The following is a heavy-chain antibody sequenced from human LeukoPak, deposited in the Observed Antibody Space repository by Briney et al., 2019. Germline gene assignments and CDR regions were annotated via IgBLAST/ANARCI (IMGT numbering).Heavy chain of an antibody. CDR2: IYYSGST. V-gene: IGHV4-59*01. CDR1: GGSISSYY. Sequence: SETLSLTCTVSGGSISSYYWSWIRQPPGKGLEWIGHIYYSGSTNYNPSLKSRVTISVDTSKNQFSLKLSSVTAADTAVYYCARGDFAYFDYWGQGTLVTVSS. CDR3: ARGDFAYFDY. J-gene: IGHJ4*02.